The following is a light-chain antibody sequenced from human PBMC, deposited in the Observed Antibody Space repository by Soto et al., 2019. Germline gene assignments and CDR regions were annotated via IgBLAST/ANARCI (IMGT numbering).Light chain of an antibody. V-gene: IGKV1-17*01. CDR2: SAS. CDR1: QGIRDA. J-gene: IGKJ2*01. CDR3: LQHRDYPFT. Sequence: DIQMTQSPSSLSASVGDRVTITCRASQGIRDALGWYQQKPGKVPKRLIYSASSLQNGVPSRFRGSGSETVFTLTISSLQPEDFANYFCLQHRDYPFTVGQGTRLEI.